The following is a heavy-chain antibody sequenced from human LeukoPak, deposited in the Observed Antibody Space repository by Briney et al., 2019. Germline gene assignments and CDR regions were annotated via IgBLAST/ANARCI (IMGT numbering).Heavy chain of an antibody. Sequence: ASVKVSCKASGYTFTGYYMHWVRQAPGQGLEWMGWINPNSGGTNYAQKFQGRVTMTRDTSISTAYMELSRLRSDDTAVYYCARESSSWEETNYYMDVWGKGTTVTVSS. D-gene: IGHD6-13*01. CDR3: ARESSSWEETNYYMDV. CDR2: INPNSGGT. J-gene: IGHJ6*03. V-gene: IGHV1-2*02. CDR1: GYTFTGYY.